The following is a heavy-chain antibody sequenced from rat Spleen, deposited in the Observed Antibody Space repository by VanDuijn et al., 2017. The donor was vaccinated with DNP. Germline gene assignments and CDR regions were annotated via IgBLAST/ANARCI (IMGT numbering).Heavy chain of an antibody. CDR1: GFTFSDYA. J-gene: IGHJ2*01. D-gene: IGHD1-7*01. CDR2: ISNDGGST. CDR3: ATGWVFDY. Sequence: EVQLVESGGGLVQPGRSLKLSCAASGFTFSDYAMAWVRQAPKKGLEWVAYISNDGGSTYYRDSVKGRFTISRDNAKRILFLEMDSLRSEDTATYYCATGWVFDYWGQGVMVTVSS. V-gene: IGHV5S10*01.